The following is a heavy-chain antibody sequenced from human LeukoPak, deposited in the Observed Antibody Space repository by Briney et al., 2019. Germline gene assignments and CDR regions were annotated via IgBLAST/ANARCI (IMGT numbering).Heavy chain of an antibody. J-gene: IGHJ6*03. CDR1: GFTFSSYW. V-gene: IGHV3-7*01. CDR3: ARVNYYDSSGYYYIPDYYYYYMGV. Sequence: PGGSLRLSCAASGFTFSSYWMSWVRQAPGKGLEWVANIKQDGSEKYYVDSVKGRFTISRDNAKNSLYLQMNSLRAEDTAVYYCARVNYYDSSGYYYIPDYYYYYMGVWGKGTTVTMSS. CDR2: IKQDGSEK. D-gene: IGHD3-22*01.